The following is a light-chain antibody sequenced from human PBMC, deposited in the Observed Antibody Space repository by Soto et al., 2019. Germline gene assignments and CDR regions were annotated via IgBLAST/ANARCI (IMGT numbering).Light chain of an antibody. V-gene: IGLV2-14*01. CDR3: SSHTSYSTRV. CDR1: SSDVGGYSY. J-gene: IGLJ1*01. CDR2: EVS. Sequence: QSALTQPASVSGSPGQSIAISCTGTSSDVGGYSYVSWYQQHPGKAPKLMIHEVSNRPSGISDRFSGSKSGNTASLTISGLQADDEADYYCSSHTSYSTRVFGTGTKVTVL.